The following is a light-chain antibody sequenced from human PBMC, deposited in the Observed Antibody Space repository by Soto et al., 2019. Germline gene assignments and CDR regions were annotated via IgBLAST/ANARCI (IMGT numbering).Light chain of an antibody. J-gene: IGKJ2*01. CDR2: GAS. Sequence: QSPGTLSLSPGXRATLSXXXXXSVSSSYLAWYQQKPGQAPRLLSYGASSRATGIPDRFSGSGSGTDFTLTISRLEPEDFAVYYCQQYGSSRTFGQGTKLEIK. CDR1: XSVSSSY. V-gene: IGKV3-20*01. CDR3: QQYGSSRT.